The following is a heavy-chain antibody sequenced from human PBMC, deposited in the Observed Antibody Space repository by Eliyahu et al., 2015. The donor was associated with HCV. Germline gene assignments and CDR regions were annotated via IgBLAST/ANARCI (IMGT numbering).Heavy chain of an antibody. CDR1: GFSFSTNW. CDR2: IKLSESER. CDR3: AIGYGDY. V-gene: IGHV3-7*01. J-gene: IGHJ4*02. Sequence: EVQLVESGGGLVQPGGSLTLSXAASGFSFSTNWMSWVRQAPGKGLEQLANIKLSESERYYVDSVKGRFTISRDNAKNSVYLQMNNLRAEDTAVYYCAIGYGDYWGRGTLVTVSS. D-gene: IGHD5-18*01.